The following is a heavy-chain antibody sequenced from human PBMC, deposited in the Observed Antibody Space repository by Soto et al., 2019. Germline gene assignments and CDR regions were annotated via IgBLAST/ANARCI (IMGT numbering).Heavy chain of an antibody. CDR3: AHIMITFGGVTALDAFDF. CDR1: GFSLSSSRVG. CDR2: IYWDDDK. D-gene: IGHD3-16*01. Sequence: QITLKESGPTLVNPTQTLTLTSTFSGFSLSSSRVGVGWIRQPPGKALEWLAIIYWDDDKRYSPSLESRLAITKDTSKNQVVLTMTNLDPVDTGTYYCAHIMITFGGVTALDAFDFWGQGTMVTVSS. J-gene: IGHJ3*01. V-gene: IGHV2-5*02.